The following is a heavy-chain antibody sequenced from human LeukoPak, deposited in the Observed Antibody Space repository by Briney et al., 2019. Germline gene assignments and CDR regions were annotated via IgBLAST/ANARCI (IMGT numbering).Heavy chain of an antibody. D-gene: IGHD2-2*01. J-gene: IGHJ6*03. Sequence: ASVKVSCKASGGTFSSYAISRVRQAPGQGLEWMGGIIPIFGTANYAQKFQGRVTITADESTSTAYMELSSLRSEDTAVYYCARVIGVPAAVYPYYYYYYMDVWGKGTTVTVSS. CDR3: ARVIGVPAAVYPYYYYYYMDV. CDR2: IIPIFGTA. V-gene: IGHV1-69*13. CDR1: GGTFSSYA.